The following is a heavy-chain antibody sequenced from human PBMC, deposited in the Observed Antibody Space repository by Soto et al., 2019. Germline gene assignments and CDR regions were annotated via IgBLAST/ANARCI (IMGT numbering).Heavy chain of an antibody. CDR1: GFTFSSYW. CDR2: IKQDGSEK. Sequence: GGSLRLSCAASGFTFSSYWMSWVRQAPGKGLEWVANIKQDGSEKYYVDSVKGRFTISRDNAKNSLYLQMNSLRAEDTAVYYCARDIRLIYGDYVLHWFDPWGQGTLVTVSS. J-gene: IGHJ5*02. CDR3: ARDIRLIYGDYVLHWFDP. V-gene: IGHV3-7*01. D-gene: IGHD4-17*01.